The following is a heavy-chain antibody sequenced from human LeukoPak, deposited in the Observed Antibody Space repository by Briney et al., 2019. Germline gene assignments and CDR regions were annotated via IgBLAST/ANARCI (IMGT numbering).Heavy chain of an antibody. Sequence: SETLSLTCTVSGGSISSSSYYWGWIRQPPRKGLEWIGSIYYSGSTYYNPSLKSRVTISVDTSKNQFSLKLSSVTAADTAVYYCARAPWFGELPFVYFDYWGQGTLVTVSS. CDR3: ARAPWFGELPFVYFDY. D-gene: IGHD3-10*01. CDR2: IYYSGST. CDR1: GGSISSSSYY. J-gene: IGHJ4*02. V-gene: IGHV4-39*07.